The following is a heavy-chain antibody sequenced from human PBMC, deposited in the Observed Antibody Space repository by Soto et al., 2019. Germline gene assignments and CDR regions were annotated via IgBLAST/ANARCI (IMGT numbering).Heavy chain of an antibody. Sequence: QVQMVESGGGVVQPGKSLRLSCAASGFTLSSFAMHWVRQAPGKGLEWVAVTSSDGSKEYYADSVKGRFTISRDNSKNSLYLQMNSLRADDTAVFYCARAEYTSGCYFVGIDYWGQGTLVTVSS. CDR1: GFTLSSFA. J-gene: IGHJ4*02. D-gene: IGHD6-19*01. V-gene: IGHV3-30*04. CDR3: ARAEYTSGCYFVGIDY. CDR2: TSSDGSKE.